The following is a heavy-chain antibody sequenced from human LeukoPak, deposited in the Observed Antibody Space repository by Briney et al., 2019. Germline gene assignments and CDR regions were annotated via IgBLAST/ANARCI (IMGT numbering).Heavy chain of an antibody. J-gene: IGHJ3*02. Sequence: SETLSLTCTVSGGSISSYYWSWIRQPPGKGLEWIGYIYYSGSTNYNPSLKSRVTISVDTSKNQFSLKLSSVTAADTAVYYCARDEGSGDYGGNSGMYAFDIWGQGTMVTVSS. D-gene: IGHD4-23*01. CDR1: GGSISSYY. CDR2: IYYSGST. V-gene: IGHV4-59*01. CDR3: ARDEGSGDYGGNSGMYAFDI.